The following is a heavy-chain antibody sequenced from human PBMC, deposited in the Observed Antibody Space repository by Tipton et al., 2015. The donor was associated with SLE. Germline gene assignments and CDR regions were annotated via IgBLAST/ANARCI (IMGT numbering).Heavy chain of an antibody. Sequence: QVQLVQSGAEVKKPGASVKVSCKASGYTFTSYDINWVRQATGQGLEWMGWMNPNSGNTGYAQKFQGRVTMTTDTSTSTAYMELRSLRSDDTAVYYCARGLRFLDPETAFDIWGQGTMVTVSS. CDR2: MNPNSGNT. J-gene: IGHJ3*02. D-gene: IGHD3-3*01. CDR3: ARGLRFLDPETAFDI. CDR1: GYTFTSYD. V-gene: IGHV1-8*02.